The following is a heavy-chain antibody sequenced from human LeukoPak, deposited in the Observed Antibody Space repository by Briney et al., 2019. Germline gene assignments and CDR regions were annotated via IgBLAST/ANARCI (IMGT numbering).Heavy chain of an antibody. J-gene: IGHJ4*02. CDR3: ARVSAPWSPGIAALDY. Sequence: GASVKVSCKASGYTFTSYGISWVRQAPGQGLEWMGWISAYNGNTNYAQKLQGRVTMTTDTSTSTAYMELRSLRSDDTAVYYCARVSAPWSPGIAALDYWGQGTLVTVSS. V-gene: IGHV1-18*01. CDR1: GYTFTSYG. D-gene: IGHD6-6*01. CDR2: ISAYNGNT.